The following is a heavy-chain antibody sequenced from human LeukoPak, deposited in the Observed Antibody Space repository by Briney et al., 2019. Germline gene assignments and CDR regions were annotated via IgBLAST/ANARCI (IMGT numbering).Heavy chain of an antibody. CDR3: ARPNGWVDY. CDR1: GYCFKHYW. V-gene: IGHV5-51*01. CDR2: IYPGVSDT. J-gene: IGHJ4*02. D-gene: IGHD6-19*01. Sequence: GESLKISCKASGYCFKHYWIGWVRQMPGKGLEWMGIIYPGVSDTRYSPSFQGQVTISVDKSISTAYLQWSSLKASDTAMYYCARPNGWVDYWGQGTRVTVSS.